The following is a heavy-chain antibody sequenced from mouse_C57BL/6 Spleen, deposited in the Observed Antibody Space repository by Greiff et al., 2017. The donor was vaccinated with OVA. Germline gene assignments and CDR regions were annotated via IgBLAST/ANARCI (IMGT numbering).Heavy chain of an antibody. J-gene: IGHJ3*01. D-gene: IGHD3-1*01. V-gene: IGHV1-26*01. Sequence: EVQLQQSGPELVKPGASVKISCKASGYTFTDYYMNWVKQSHGKSLEWIGNINPSNGGTNYNEKFKSKATLTVDKSSSTAYMQLSSLTSEDSAVYYCARSGDYWGQGTLVTVSA. CDR1: GYTFTDYY. CDR3: ARSGDY. CDR2: INPSNGGT.